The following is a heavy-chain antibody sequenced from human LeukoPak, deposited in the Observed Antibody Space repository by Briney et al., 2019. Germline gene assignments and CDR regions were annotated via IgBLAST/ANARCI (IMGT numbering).Heavy chain of an antibody. Sequence: SETLSLTCTVSGDSSSSSICYWGWIRQPPGKGLEWIGSIDYSGNTYYNPSLKSRATISIDTSKNQFSLKLSSVTAADTAVYYCARGVVPGAVVGFDPWGQGTLVTVSS. CDR2: IDYSGNT. CDR1: GDSSSSSICY. V-gene: IGHV4-39*07. J-gene: IGHJ5*02. D-gene: IGHD2-2*01. CDR3: ARGVVPGAVVGFDP.